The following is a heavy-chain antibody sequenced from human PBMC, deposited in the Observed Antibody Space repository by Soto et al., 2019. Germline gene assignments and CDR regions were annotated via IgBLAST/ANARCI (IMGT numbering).Heavy chain of an antibody. CDR1: GYTFTGYY. Sequence: ASVKVSCKASGYTFTGYYMHWVRQAPLQGLEWMGWINPNSGGTNYAQKFQGRVTMTRDTYISTAYMELSRLRSDDTAVYYCARLTPHYYDSSGIWGQGTLVTVSS. D-gene: IGHD3-22*01. J-gene: IGHJ4*02. CDR3: ARLTPHYYDSSGI. CDR2: INPNSGGT. V-gene: IGHV1-2*02.